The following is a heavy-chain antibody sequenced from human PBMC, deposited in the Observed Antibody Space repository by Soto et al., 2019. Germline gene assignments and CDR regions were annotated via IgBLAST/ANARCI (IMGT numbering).Heavy chain of an antibody. Sequence: SVKVSCKASGGTFSSYAISWVRQAPGQELEWMGGIIPIFGTANYAQKFQGRVTITADKSTSTAYMELSSLRSEDTAVYYCARQEYFDSPYYYGMDVWGQGTTVTVSS. CDR3: ARQEYFDSPYYYGMDV. CDR1: GGTFSSYA. CDR2: IIPIFGTA. J-gene: IGHJ6*02. V-gene: IGHV1-69*06. D-gene: IGHD3-9*01.